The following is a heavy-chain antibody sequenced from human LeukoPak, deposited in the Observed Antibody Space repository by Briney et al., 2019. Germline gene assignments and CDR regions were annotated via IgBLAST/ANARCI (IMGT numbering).Heavy chain of an antibody. D-gene: IGHD3-10*01. CDR3: AKAASGSGSYYIMDV. V-gene: IGHV3-23*01. Sequence: VGSLRLSCAASGFTFSSYAMTWVRQAPGKGLEWVSSIGGSGAVTYYADSVKGRFTISRDNSKNTLYLQMNSLRAEDTAVYYCAKAASGSGSYYIMDVWGQGTTVTVSS. J-gene: IGHJ6*02. CDR1: GFTFSSYA. CDR2: IGGSGAVT.